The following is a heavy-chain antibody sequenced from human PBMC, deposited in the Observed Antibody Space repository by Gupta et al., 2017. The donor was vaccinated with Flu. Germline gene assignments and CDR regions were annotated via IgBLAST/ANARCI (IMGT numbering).Heavy chain of an antibody. D-gene: IGHD3-22*01. Sequence: EVQLLESGGGLVQPGGSLRLSCAASGFTFSSYAMSWVRQAPGKGLEWVSAISGSGGSTYYADSVKGRFTISRDNSKNTLYLQMNSLRAEDTAVYYCAKFGATYYYDSSGYFDYWGQGTLVTVSS. CDR3: AKFGATYYYDSSGYFDY. V-gene: IGHV3-23*01. CDR2: ISGSGGST. J-gene: IGHJ4*02. CDR1: GFTFSSYA.